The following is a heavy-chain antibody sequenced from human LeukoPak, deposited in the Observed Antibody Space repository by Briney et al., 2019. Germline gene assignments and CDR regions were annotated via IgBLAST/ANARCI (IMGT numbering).Heavy chain of an antibody. V-gene: IGHV3-30*04. CDR3: ARWDYYDSSGYYPSEYFQH. CDR1: GFTFSSYA. Sequence: GRSLRLSCAASGFTFSSYAMHWVRQAPGKGLEWVAVISYDGSNKYYADSVKGRFTISRDNSKNTLYLQMNSLRAEDTAVYYCARWDYYDSSGYYPSEYFQHWGQGTLVTVSS. J-gene: IGHJ1*01. CDR2: ISYDGSNK. D-gene: IGHD3-22*01.